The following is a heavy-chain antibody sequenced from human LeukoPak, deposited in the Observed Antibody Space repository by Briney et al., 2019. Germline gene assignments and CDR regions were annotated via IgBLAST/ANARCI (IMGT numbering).Heavy chain of an antibody. Sequence: GGSLRLSCAASGLTFSSHWMHWVRQAPGKGLVWVSRVNSDGSSTIYADSVKGRFTIPRDNAKNTLYLQMNSLRAEDTAVYYCVKGNYYYSSGYQFDYWGQGTLVTVSS. D-gene: IGHD3-22*01. CDR3: VKGNYYYSSGYQFDY. J-gene: IGHJ4*02. CDR1: GLTFSSHW. CDR2: VNSDGSST. V-gene: IGHV3-74*01.